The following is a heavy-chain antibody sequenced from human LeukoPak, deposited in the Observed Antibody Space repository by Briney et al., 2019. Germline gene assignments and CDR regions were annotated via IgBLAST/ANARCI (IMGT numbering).Heavy chain of an antibody. CDR1: GGSISSSSYY. V-gene: IGHV4-39*07. J-gene: IGHJ6*02. CDR2: IYYSGST. CDR3: ARAHSIASYYYGVDV. D-gene: IGHD2/OR15-2a*01. Sequence: SETLSLTCTVSGGSISSSSYYWGWIRQPPGKGLEWIGNIYYSGSTYYSPSLTSRVTVSVDTSENQFSLKLSSVTAADTAVYYCARAHSIASYYYGVDVWGQGTTVTVSS.